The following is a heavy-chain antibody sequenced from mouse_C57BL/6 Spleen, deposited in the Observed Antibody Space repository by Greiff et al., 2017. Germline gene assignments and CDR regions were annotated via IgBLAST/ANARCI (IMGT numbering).Heavy chain of an antibody. CDR1: GYTFTSYW. V-gene: IGHV1-64*01. CDR2: IHPNSGST. D-gene: IGHD1-1*01. CDR3: AREEDTTSWFAY. J-gene: IGHJ3*01. Sequence: QVQLQQPGAELVKPGASVKLSFKASGYTFTSYWMPWVKQRPGQGLEWIGMIHPNSGSTNYNEKFKSQATLTVDNSSSTAYMQLSSLTSEDAAVYYCAREEDTTSWFAYWGQGTLVTVSA.